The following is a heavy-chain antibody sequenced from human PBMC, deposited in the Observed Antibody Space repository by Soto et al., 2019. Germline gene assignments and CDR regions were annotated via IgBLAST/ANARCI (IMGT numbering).Heavy chain of an antibody. Sequence: QVQLVESGGGVVQPGVSLRLSCAASEFTFSSYAMHWVRQAPGKGLEWVAVVSNDGSNKYYADSVKGRFTISRDNSKNTLNLQMNRLRAEHTAVYYCAKDQSTNSRSYHAVDVWGQGTTVTVSS. D-gene: IGHD2-8*01. J-gene: IGHJ6*02. CDR2: VSNDGSNK. CDR1: EFTFSSYA. CDR3: AKDQSTNSRSYHAVDV. V-gene: IGHV3-30*18.